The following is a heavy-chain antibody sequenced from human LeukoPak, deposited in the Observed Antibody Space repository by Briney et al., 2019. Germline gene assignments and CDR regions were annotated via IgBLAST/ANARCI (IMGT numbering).Heavy chain of an antibody. Sequence: GGPLRLSCAASGFTFSSYAMSWARQAPGKGLEGVSAISGSGGSTYYADSVKGRFTISRDNSKNTLYLQMNSLRAEDTAVYYCAKSGRDYSKWYYYYMDVWGKGTTVTVSS. V-gene: IGHV3-23*01. D-gene: IGHD4-11*01. CDR1: GFTFSSYA. J-gene: IGHJ6*03. CDR3: AKSGRDYSKWYYYYMDV. CDR2: ISGSGGST.